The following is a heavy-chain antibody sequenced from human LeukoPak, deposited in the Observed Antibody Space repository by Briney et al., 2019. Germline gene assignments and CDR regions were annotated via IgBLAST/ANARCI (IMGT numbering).Heavy chain of an antibody. CDR2: INISGGST. J-gene: IGHJ4*02. D-gene: IGHD2/OR15-2a*01. V-gene: IGHV3-23*01. Sequence: GGSLRLSCAASGFTFSNHAMTWVRQAPGKGLEWVSTINISGGSTFYADSVKGRFTISRDNSKNTLSLQMNSLRAEDTAIYYCAKGESKDYLNYFDYLNYFDHWGQGTLVTVSS. CDR3: AKGESKDYLNYFDYLNYFDH. CDR1: GFTFSNHA.